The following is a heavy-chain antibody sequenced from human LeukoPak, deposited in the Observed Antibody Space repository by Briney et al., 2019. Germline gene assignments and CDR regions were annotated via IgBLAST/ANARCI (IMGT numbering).Heavy chain of an antibody. CDR3: ASDRLDSNYYYYYGMDV. Sequence: ASVKVSCKASGYTFTSYAMHWVRQAPGQRLEWMGWINAGNGNTKYSQKFQGRVTITRDTSASTAYMELSSLRSEDTAVYYCASDRLDSNYYYYYGMDVWGQGTTVTVSS. J-gene: IGHJ6*02. CDR1: GYTFTSYA. D-gene: IGHD4-11*01. V-gene: IGHV1-3*01. CDR2: INAGNGNT.